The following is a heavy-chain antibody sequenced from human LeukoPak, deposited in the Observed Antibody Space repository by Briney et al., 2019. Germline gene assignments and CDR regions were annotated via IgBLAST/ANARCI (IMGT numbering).Heavy chain of an antibody. Sequence: SETLSLTCTVSGGSIRSGSHYWAWIRQPPGKGLEWIGSIYYSGSTYYNPSLENRVTISIDTSKNHFSLKLSSLSAADTPVYYCAKRDDSGGNLVDLWGQGTLVTVS. CDR2: IYYSGST. V-gene: IGHV4-39*02. D-gene: IGHD3-22*01. CDR3: AKRDDSGGNLVDL. CDR1: GGSIRSGSHY. J-gene: IGHJ4*02.